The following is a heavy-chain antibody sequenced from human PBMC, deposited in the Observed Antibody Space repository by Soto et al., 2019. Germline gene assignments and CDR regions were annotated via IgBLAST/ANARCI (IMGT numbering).Heavy chain of an antibody. CDR1: GFTFSSYW. J-gene: IGHJ6*02. CDR2: INSDGSST. V-gene: IGHV3-74*01. D-gene: IGHD3-3*01. Sequence: GGSLRLSCAASGFTFSSYWMNWVRQAPGKGLVWVSRINSDGSSTSYADSVKGRFTISRDNAKNTRYLQMNSLRAEDTAVYYCARGGEYYDFWSGYSTYYYGMDVWGQGTTVTVSS. CDR3: ARGGEYYDFWSGYSTYYYGMDV.